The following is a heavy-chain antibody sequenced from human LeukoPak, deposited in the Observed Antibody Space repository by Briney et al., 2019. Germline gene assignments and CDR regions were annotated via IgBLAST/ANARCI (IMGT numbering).Heavy chain of an antibody. CDR1: GGSISSGDYY. D-gene: IGHD2-21*02. CDR2: IYYSGST. CDR3: ARDCRTGGDCS. V-gene: IGHV4-30-4*02. Sequence: SETLSLTCTVSGGSISSGDYYWSWIRQPPGKGLEWIGYIYYSGSTYYNPSLKSRVTISVDTSKNQFSLKLTSVTAADTAVYYCARDCRTGGDCSWGQGTLVTVSS. J-gene: IGHJ5*02.